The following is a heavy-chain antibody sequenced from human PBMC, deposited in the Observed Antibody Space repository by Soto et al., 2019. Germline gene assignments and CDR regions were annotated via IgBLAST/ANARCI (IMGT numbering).Heavy chain of an antibody. Sequence: QVQLVQSGAEVKKPGASVKVSCKASGYTFINYGISWVRQAPGQGLEWMGWISAYNGNTNYAQKLQGRVTMTTDTSTSTAYMELRSLRSDDTAAYYCARDVRATYDFWSVDWFDPWGQGTLVTVSS. D-gene: IGHD3-3*01. J-gene: IGHJ5*02. CDR2: ISAYNGNT. CDR3: ARDVRATYDFWSVDWFDP. V-gene: IGHV1-18*01. CDR1: GYTFINYG.